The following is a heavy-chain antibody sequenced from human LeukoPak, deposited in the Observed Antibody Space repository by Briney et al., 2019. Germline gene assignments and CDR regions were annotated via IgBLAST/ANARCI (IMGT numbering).Heavy chain of an antibody. CDR2: ISSSGTTI. V-gene: IGHV3-48*03. CDR3: AKEPVGDFWSGYFLESGMDV. D-gene: IGHD3-3*01. Sequence: PGGSLRLSCAASGFTFSSYEMNWVRQAPGKGLEWVSYISSSGTTIYYADSVKGRFTISRDNSKNTLYLQMNSLRAEDTAVYYCAKEPVGDFWSGYFLESGMDVWGKGTTVTVSS. J-gene: IGHJ6*04. CDR1: GFTFSSYE.